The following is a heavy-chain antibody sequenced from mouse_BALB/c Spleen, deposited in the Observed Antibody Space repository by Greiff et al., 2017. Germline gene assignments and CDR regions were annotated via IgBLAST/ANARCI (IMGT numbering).Heavy chain of an antibody. CDR3: ARSRYDVGGAMDY. J-gene: IGHJ4*01. CDR2: IYPGDGDT. CDR1: GFAFSSSW. Sequence: VQLQQSGPELVKPGASVKISCTASGFAFSSSWMNWVKQRPGQGLEWIGQIYPGDGDTNYNGKFKGKATLTADKSSSTAYMQLSSLTSVDSAVYCCARSRYDVGGAMDYWCQGTSVTGSS. D-gene: IGHD2-14*01. V-gene: IGHV1-82*01.